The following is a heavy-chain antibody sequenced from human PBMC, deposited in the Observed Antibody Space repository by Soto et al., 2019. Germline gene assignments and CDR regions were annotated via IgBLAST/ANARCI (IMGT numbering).Heavy chain of an antibody. CDR3: ARDMGGSYLERGLYSYYGMDV. CDR1: GFTFRSYW. V-gene: IGHV3-74*01. CDR2: INSDGSSA. J-gene: IGHJ6*02. Sequence: EVQLVESGGGLVQPGGSLRLSCGASGFTFRSYWMHWVRQGPGKGLLWVSHINSDGSSANYADSVKGRFTISRDNAKNTLYLQMNSLRAEDTAVYYCARDMGGSYLERGLYSYYGMDVWGQGTTVTVSS. D-gene: IGHD1-26*01.